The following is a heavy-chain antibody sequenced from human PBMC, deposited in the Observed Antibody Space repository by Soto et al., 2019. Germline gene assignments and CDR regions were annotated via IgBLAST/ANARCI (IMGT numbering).Heavy chain of an antibody. V-gene: IGHV3-21*01. D-gene: IGHD4-4*01. CDR2: ISSSSSYI. J-gene: IGHJ4*01. CDR3: ARGGGSIVITYFDY. CDR1: GFTLSSYS. Sequence: GGSLRLSCAASGFTLSSYSMNWVRQAPGKGLEWVSSISSSSSYIYYADSVKGRFTISRDKAKNSLYLQMNTLRAEDIAKHYCARGGGSIVITYFDYWGQGTLVTVSS.